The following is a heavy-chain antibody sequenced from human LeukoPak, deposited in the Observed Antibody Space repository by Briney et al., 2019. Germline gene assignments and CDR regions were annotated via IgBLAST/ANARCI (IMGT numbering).Heavy chain of an antibody. Sequence: GASVKVSCKASGYTFSSYGITGVRQAPGQGLEWMGWISAYNGNTNYAQKLQGRVTMSTEKSTSTAYMELRSLRSDDTAVYYCARDLKYNILTGFRSSFVFDPWGQGTLVTVSS. CDR2: ISAYNGNT. D-gene: IGHD3-9*01. J-gene: IGHJ5*02. CDR3: ARDLKYNILTGFRSSFVFDP. CDR1: GYTFSSYG. V-gene: IGHV1-18*01.